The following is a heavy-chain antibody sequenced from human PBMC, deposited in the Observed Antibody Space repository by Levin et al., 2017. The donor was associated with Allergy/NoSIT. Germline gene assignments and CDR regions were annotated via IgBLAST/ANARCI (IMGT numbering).Heavy chain of an antibody. Sequence: PSETLSLTCAVYGGSFSGYYWSWIRQPPGKGLEWIGEINHSGSTNYNPSLKSRVTISVDTSKNQFSLKLSSVTAADTAVYYCARFRIVVVVAETQTPNAFDIWGQGTMVTVSS. CDR1: GGSFSGYY. J-gene: IGHJ3*02. CDR2: INHSGST. V-gene: IGHV4-34*01. CDR3: ARFRIVVVVAETQTPNAFDI. D-gene: IGHD2-15*01.